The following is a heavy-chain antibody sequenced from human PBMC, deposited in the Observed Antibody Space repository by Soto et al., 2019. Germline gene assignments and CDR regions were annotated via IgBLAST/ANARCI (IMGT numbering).Heavy chain of an antibody. D-gene: IGHD3-10*01. V-gene: IGHV1-3*01. CDR3: ARGSVSFDS. CDR2: INAGDGNT. J-gene: IGHJ4*02. Sequence: QVHLVQSGAEVKKPGASVNVSCKASGYIFTNYAIHWVRQAPGQRLEWMGRINAGDGNTRYSQTFQDRVTITRDTSASTAYMQLSSLTSEASTLYFCARGSVSFDSWGQGTLVTVSS. CDR1: GYIFTNYA.